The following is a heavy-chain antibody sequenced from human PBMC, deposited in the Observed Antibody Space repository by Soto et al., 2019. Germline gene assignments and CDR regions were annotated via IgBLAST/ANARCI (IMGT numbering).Heavy chain of an antibody. CDR2: IYYSGST. CDR1: GGSISSGGHY. CDR3: ARSGMVRGATIDY. D-gene: IGHD3-10*01. Sequence: QVQLQESGPGLVKPSQTLSLTCTVSGGSISSGGHYWSWIRQHPGKGLEWIGSIYYSGSTYYNPSLKSRLTISVDTSKNQFSFKLSSVTAADTAVYYCARSGMVRGATIDYWGQGTLVTVSS. J-gene: IGHJ4*02. V-gene: IGHV4-31*03.